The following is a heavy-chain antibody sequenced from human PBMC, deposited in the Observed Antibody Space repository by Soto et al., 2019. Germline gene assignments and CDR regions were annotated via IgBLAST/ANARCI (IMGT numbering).Heavy chain of an antibody. D-gene: IGHD6-13*01. CDR2: IYYSGST. CDR1: GGSMSSYY. CDR3: ARRGAAAGNPIFDY. V-gene: IGHV4-59*08. Sequence: PSETLSLTCTVAGGSMSSYYWSWIRQPPGKGLEWIGYIYYSGSTNYNPSLKSRVTISVDTSKNQFSLKLSSVTAADTAVYYCARRGAAAGNPIFDYWGQGTLVTVSS. J-gene: IGHJ4*02.